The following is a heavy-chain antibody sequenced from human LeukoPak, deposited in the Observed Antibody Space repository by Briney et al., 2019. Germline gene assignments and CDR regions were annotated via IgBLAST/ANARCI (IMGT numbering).Heavy chain of an antibody. CDR3: ARGGTGGWIPLDR. CDR1: GSTVSSIY. CDR2: IYSGGNT. D-gene: IGHD1-14*01. J-gene: IGHJ5*02. V-gene: IGHV3-53*01. Sequence: GGSLRLSWSPSGSTVSSIYMSCVRQAPGKGLEWVSGIYSGGNTYYPDSVEGRFTISRDDSKNTLHLQMNSLRAEDTAVYYCARGGTGGWIPLDRWGQGTLVTVSS.